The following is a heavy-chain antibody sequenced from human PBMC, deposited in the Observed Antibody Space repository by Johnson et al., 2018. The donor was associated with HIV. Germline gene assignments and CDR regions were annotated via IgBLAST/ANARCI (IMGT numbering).Heavy chain of an antibody. V-gene: IGHV3-30*03. CDR2: ISYDGTEK. Sequence: QVQLVESGGGVVQPGRSLRLSCAASGFSLGSFGMHWVRQAPGKGLEWVAVISYDGTEKYYAESVKARFTISIDNSKNTLYLVINRVRPEDTAVYYCARGQIAARWSDALHFWGQGTKVTISS. D-gene: IGHD6-6*01. J-gene: IGHJ3*01. CDR3: ARGQIAARWSDALHF. CDR1: GFSLGSFG.